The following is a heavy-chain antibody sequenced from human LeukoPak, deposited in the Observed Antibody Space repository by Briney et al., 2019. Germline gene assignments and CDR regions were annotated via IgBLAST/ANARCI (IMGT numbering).Heavy chain of an antibody. V-gene: IGHV3-74*01. CDR1: GFTFSSYW. CDR3: ASDLSYYGDYVWY. CDR2: INSDGSRT. Sequence: PGGSLRLSCAASGFTFSSYWMHWVRQAPGKGLVWVSRINSDGSRTSYADSVKGRFTISRDNAKNTLYLQMNSLRDEDTAVYYCASDLSYYGDYVWYWGQGTLVTVSS. J-gene: IGHJ4*02. D-gene: IGHD4-17*01.